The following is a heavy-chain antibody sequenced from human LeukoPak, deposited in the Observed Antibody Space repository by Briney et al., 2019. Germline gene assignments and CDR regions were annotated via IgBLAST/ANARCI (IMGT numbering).Heavy chain of an antibody. D-gene: IGHD5-18*01. CDR3: ARARGYSYGYYFDY. J-gene: IGHJ4*02. Sequence: GGSLRLSCAASGFTFSSYAMHWVRQAPGKGLEYVSAISSNGGSTYYADSVKGRFTISRDNSKNTLYLQMGSLRAGDMAVYYCARARGYSYGYYFDYWGQGTLVTVSS. CDR1: GFTFSSYA. CDR2: ISSNGGST. V-gene: IGHV3-64*02.